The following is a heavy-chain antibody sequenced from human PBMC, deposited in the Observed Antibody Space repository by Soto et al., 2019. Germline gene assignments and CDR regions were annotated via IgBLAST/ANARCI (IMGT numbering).Heavy chain of an antibody. D-gene: IGHD5-12*01. CDR3: ARESSGYSSYFDY. Sequence: EGQLVGSGGGLIQPGGSLGLSCAASGLIFGNYWMHWVRQAPGKGLVWVSRIKNDGTNTNYADSVKGRFTISRDNAKNTLYLQMDSLRAEDTAVYYCARESSGYSSYFDYWGQGILVTVSS. CDR2: IKNDGTNT. V-gene: IGHV3-74*01. J-gene: IGHJ4*02. CDR1: GLIFGNYW.